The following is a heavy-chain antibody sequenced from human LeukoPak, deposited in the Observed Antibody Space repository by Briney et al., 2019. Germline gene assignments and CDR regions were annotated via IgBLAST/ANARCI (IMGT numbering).Heavy chain of an antibody. V-gene: IGHV4-61*02. Sequence: PSETLSLTCTVSGGSISSGSYYWSWIRQPAGKGLEWIGRIYTSGSTNYNPSLKSRVTISVDTSKNQFSLKLSSVTAADTAVYYCARGVGATYYNWFDPWGQGILVTVSS. CDR3: ARGVGATYYNWFDP. J-gene: IGHJ5*02. CDR1: GGSISSGSYY. D-gene: IGHD1-26*01. CDR2: IYTSGST.